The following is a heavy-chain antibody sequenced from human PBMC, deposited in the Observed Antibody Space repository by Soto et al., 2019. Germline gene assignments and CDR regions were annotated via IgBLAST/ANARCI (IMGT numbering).Heavy chain of an antibody. Sequence: GGSLILSCAASGFTFSSYSMNWVRQAPGKGLEWVSYISSSSSSTIYYADSVKGRFTISRDNAKNSLYLQMNSLRAEDTAVYYCARSLGLGGAFDIWGQGTMVTVSS. V-gene: IGHV3-48*01. J-gene: IGHJ3*02. CDR1: GFTFSSYS. CDR2: ISSSSSSTI. D-gene: IGHD3-16*01. CDR3: ARSLGLGGAFDI.